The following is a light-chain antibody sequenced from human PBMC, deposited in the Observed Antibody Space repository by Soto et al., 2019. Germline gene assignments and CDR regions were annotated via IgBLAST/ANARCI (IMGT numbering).Light chain of an antibody. CDR2: EGS. CDR3: CSYAGSSTSVV. CDR1: SSDVGSYNL. Sequence: QSVLTQPPSVSGSPGQSITISCTGTSSDVGSYNLVSWYQQHPGKAPKLMIYEGSKRPSGVSNRFSGSKSGNTASLTISGLQAEDEADYYCCSYAGSSTSVVFGGGTKVTVL. V-gene: IGLV2-23*01. J-gene: IGLJ2*01.